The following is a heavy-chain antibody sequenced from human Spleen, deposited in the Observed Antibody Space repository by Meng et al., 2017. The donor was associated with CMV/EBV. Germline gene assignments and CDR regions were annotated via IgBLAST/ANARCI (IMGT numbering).Heavy chain of an antibody. Sequence: GESLKISCAASGFTFSSHWMSWVRQAPGKGLEWVANIKQDGSEKYYVDSVKGRFTISRDNAKNSLYLQMNSLRAEDTAVYYCAKGGTLNVVVPDASWAIGYWGQGTLVTVSS. J-gene: IGHJ4*02. V-gene: IGHV3-7*01. D-gene: IGHD2-2*01. CDR2: IKQDGSEK. CDR1: GFTFSSHW. CDR3: AKGGTLNVVVPDASWAIGY.